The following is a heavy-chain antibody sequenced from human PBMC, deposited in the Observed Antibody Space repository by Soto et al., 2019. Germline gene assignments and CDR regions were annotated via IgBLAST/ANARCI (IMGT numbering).Heavy chain of an antibody. D-gene: IGHD6-13*01. V-gene: IGHV4-4*02. CDR2: IYHSGST. J-gene: IGHJ3*02. CDR1: GGSISSSNW. Sequence: QVQLQESGPGLVKPSGTLSLTCAVSGGSISSSNWWSWVRQPPGKGLEWIGEIYHSGSTNYNPSLNSRVTISVDKSKNQFSLKLSSVTAADTAVYYCARVKLAAAGTLDAFDIWGQGTMVTVSS. CDR3: ARVKLAAAGTLDAFDI.